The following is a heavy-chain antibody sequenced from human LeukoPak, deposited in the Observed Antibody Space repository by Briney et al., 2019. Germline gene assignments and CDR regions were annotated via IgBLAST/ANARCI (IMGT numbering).Heavy chain of an antibody. CDR1: GDSITSGGHF. V-gene: IGHV4-31*03. D-gene: IGHD5-12*01. Sequence: SETLSLTYTVSGDSITSGGHFWNWVRQHPGKGLEWIGNIYYSGTRFSNPSLKSRIALAIDRSKNQFSLNLTSVTAADTAVYYCARGGRSYDPLHYWGQGILVTVSS. J-gene: IGHJ4*02. CDR2: IYYSGTR. CDR3: ARGGRSYDPLHY.